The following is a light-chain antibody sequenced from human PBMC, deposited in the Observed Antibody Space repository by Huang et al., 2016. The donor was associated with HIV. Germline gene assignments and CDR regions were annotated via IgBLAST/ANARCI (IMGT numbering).Light chain of an antibody. CDR3: QQYNNWPPLIT. CDR2: GAS. J-gene: IGKJ5*01. V-gene: IGKV3-15*01. CDR1: QSVSSN. Sequence: EIVMTQSPATLSVSPGERATLSCRASQSVSSNLAWYQQKPGQAPRLIIYGASTRATGIPARFSGSWSGTEFTLTISSLQSEDFAVYYCQQYNNWPPLITFGQGTRLEIK.